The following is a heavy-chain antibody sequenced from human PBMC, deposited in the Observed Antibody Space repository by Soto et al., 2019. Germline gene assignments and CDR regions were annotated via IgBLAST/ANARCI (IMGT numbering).Heavy chain of an antibody. J-gene: IGHJ4*02. CDR3: ARSAAAGTYFDY. D-gene: IGHD6-13*01. CDR1: GFTFSSYG. V-gene: IGHV3-33*01. Sequence: QVQLVESGGGVVQPGRSLRLSCAASGFTFSSYGMHWVRQAPGKGLEWVAVIWYDGSNKYYADSVKGRFTISRDSSKNTLYLQMNSLRAEDTAVYYCARSAAAGTYFDYWGQGTLVTVSS. CDR2: IWYDGSNK.